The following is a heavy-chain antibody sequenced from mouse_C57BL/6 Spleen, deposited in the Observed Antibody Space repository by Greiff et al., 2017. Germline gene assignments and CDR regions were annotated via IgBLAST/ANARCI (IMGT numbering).Heavy chain of an antibody. CDR2: IDPEDGGT. Sequence: EVQLQQSGAELVRPGASVKLSCTASGFNIKDYYMHWVKQRPEQGLEWIGSIDPEDGGTEYAPKFQGKATMTADTTSNTAYLQLSSLTSEDTAVYYCTSYGPGGGYAMDYWGQGTSVTVSS. J-gene: IGHJ4*01. CDR1: GFNIKDYY. CDR3: TSYGPGGGYAMDY. V-gene: IGHV14-1*01. D-gene: IGHD1-1*02.